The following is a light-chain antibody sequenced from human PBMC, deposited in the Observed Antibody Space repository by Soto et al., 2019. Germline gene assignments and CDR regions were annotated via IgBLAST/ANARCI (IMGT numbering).Light chain of an antibody. CDR2: DAS. V-gene: IGKV3-11*01. CDR1: QSVGGY. J-gene: IGKJ5*01. CDR3: QQRSDWPRAT. Sequence: VLTQSPATLSLSPGESATLSCRASQSVGGYLTWYQHKPGQAPRLLIHDASIRAPGIPARFSASGFGSDFTLTISGIEAEDVEVYFCQQRSDWPRATFGQGTRLEI.